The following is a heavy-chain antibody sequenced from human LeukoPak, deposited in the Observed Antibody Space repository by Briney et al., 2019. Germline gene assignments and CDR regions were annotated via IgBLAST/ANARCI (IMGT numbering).Heavy chain of an antibody. CDR1: GFTFSSYA. V-gene: IGHV3-23*01. J-gene: IGHJ6*02. CDR3: AKDGRKPTYYYYGMDV. Sequence: GGSLRLSCAASGFTFSSYAMSWVRQAPGKGLEWVSAISGSGGSTYYADSVKGGFTISRENSKNTLYLQMNSLRAEDTAVYYCAKDGRKPTYYYYGMDVWGQGTTVTVSS. CDR2: ISGSGGST. D-gene: IGHD1-26*01.